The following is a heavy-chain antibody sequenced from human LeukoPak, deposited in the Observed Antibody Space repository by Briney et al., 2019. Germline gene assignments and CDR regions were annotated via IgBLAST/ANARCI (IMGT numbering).Heavy chain of an antibody. CDR2: IYYSGST. V-gene: IGHV4-59*01. Sequence: SETLSLTCTVSGGSISSYYWSRIRQPPGKGLEWIGYIYYSGSTNYNPSPKSRVTISVDTSKNQFSLKLSSVTAADTAVYYCARDPHCSGGSCYNYWYFDLWGRGTLVTVSS. J-gene: IGHJ2*01. CDR3: ARDPHCSGGSCYNYWYFDL. D-gene: IGHD2-15*01. CDR1: GGSISSYY.